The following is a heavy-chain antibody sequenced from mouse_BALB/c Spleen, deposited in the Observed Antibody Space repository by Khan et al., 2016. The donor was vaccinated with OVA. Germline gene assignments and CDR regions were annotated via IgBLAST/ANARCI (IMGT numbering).Heavy chain of an antibody. Sequence: QVQLQQSGAELAKPGASVKMSCTASGYTFTSYWMHWIKQRPGQGLEWIGYINPTSGYTDYNQKFKDKATLTADKSSSTAYMQLSSLTSDDSAVYNCARDSIDYWGQGTALTVSS. V-gene: IGHV1-7*01. CDR3: ARDSIDY. CDR1: GYTFTSYW. J-gene: IGHJ2*01. CDR2: INPTSGYT.